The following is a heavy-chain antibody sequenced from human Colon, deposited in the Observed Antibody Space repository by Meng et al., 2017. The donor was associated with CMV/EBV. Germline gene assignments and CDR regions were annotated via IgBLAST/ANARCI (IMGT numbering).Heavy chain of an antibody. V-gene: IGHV3-21*01. CDR3: AKDYYRYFDY. CDR2: ISSSDTYI. J-gene: IGHJ4*02. Sequence: GESLKISCAASGFTFSRYSMNWVRQAPGKGLEWVSSISSSDTYIYYADSVKGRFTISRDNSKNTLYLQMNSLRAEDTAVYYCAKDYYRYFDYWGQGTLVTVSS. CDR1: GFTFSRYS. D-gene: IGHD3-10*01.